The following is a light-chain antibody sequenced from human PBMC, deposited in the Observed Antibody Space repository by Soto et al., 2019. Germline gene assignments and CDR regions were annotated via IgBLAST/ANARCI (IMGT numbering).Light chain of an antibody. CDR1: SSEVGGYNY. V-gene: IGLV2-14*03. CDR3: SSYTTSNTRQIV. Sequence: QSALTQPASVSGSPGQSITISCTGTSSEVGGYNYVSWYQHHPGKAPKLIIYDVSNRPSGVSIRFSGSKSDNTASLTISGLQPKDEADYHCSSYTTSNTRQIVFGTGTKLTVL. CDR2: DVS. J-gene: IGLJ1*01.